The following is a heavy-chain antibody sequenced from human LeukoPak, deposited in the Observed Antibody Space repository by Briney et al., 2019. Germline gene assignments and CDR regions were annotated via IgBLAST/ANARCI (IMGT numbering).Heavy chain of an antibody. CDR3: ARDTDPYSSSWYSYGY. CDR1: GGTFSSYA. J-gene: IGHJ4*02. Sequence: ASVKVSCKASGGTFSSYAISWVRQAPGQGLEWMGGIIPIFGTANYAQKFQGRVTITTDESTSTAYMELSSLRSEDTAVYYCARDTDPYSSSWYSYGYWGQGILVTVSS. D-gene: IGHD6-13*01. V-gene: IGHV1-69*05. CDR2: IIPIFGTA.